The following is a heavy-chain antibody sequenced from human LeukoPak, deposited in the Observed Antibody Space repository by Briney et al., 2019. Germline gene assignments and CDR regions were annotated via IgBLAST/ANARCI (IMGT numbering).Heavy chain of an antibody. CDR1: GFTASSNY. D-gene: IGHD6-13*01. CDR3: ARGRSIAAAGTRHFDY. CDR2: IYSGGNI. Sequence: PGGSLRLSCAASGFTASSNYMSWVRQAPGKGLEWVSMIYSGGNIYYTDSVKGRFTISRDNAKNSLYLQMNSLRAEDTAVYYCARGRSIAAAGTRHFDYWGQGTLVTVSS. V-gene: IGHV3-66*01. J-gene: IGHJ4*02.